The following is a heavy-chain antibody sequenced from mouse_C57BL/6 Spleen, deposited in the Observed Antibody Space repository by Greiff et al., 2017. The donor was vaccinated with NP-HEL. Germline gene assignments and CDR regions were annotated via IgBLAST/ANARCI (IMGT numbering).Heavy chain of an antibody. V-gene: IGHV2-6-1*01. CDR2: IWSDGST. D-gene: IGHD2-4*01. J-gene: IGHJ4*01. Sequence: VKLVESGPGLVAPSQSLSITCTVSGFSLTSYGVHWVRQPPGKGLEWLVVIWSDGSTTYNSALKSRLSISKDNSKSQVFLKMNSLQTDDTAMYYCARHYDYDEGAMDYWGQGTSVTVSS. CDR1: GFSLTSYG. CDR3: ARHYDYDEGAMDY.